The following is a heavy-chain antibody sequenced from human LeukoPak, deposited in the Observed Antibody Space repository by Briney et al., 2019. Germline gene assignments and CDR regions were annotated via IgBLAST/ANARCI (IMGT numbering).Heavy chain of an antibody. V-gene: IGHV4-30-2*01. CDR3: ARQQQLVRGFDY. CDR1: GGSINSGGYY. J-gene: IGHJ4*02. CDR2: IYHSGST. D-gene: IGHD6-13*01. Sequence: SETLSLTCTVSGGSINSGGYYWSWIRQPPGKGLEWIGYIYHSGSTYYNPSLKSRVTISVDRSKNQFSLKLSSVTAADTAVYYCARQQQLVRGFDYWGQGTLVTVSS.